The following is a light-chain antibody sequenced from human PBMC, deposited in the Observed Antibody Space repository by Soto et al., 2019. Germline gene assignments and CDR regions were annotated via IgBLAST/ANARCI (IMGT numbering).Light chain of an antibody. CDR1: QSVSSGY. J-gene: IGKJ5*01. CDR3: QQYGSAIT. CDR2: GAS. Sequence: EIVLTQSPGPLSLSPGERATLSCRASQSVSSGYLAWYQQKPGQAPRLLIYGASSRATGIPDRFSGSGSGTDFTLTISRLEPEDFAVYYCQQYGSAITFGQGTRLEIK. V-gene: IGKV3-20*01.